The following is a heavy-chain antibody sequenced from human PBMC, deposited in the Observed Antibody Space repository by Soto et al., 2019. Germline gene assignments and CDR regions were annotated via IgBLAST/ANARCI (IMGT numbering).Heavy chain of an antibody. V-gene: IGHV3-21*01. CDR1: GFTFSSYS. CDR2: ISSSSSYI. J-gene: IGHJ4*02. CDR3: ARHAVYRSLAQYSSSSADDY. D-gene: IGHD6-6*01. Sequence: GSLRLSCAASGFTFSSYSMNWVRQAPGRGLEWVSSISSSSSYIYYADSVKGRFTISRDNAKNSLYLQMHSLRAEDTAVYYFARHAVYRSLAQYSSSSADDYWGQGTRVTVSS.